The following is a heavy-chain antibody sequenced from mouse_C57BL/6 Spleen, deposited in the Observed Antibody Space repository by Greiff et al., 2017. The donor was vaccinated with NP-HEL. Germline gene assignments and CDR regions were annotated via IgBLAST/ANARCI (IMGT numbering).Heavy chain of an antibody. V-gene: IGHV1-72*01. D-gene: IGHD2-4*01. CDR3: ASIYYDYDGCAY. CDR2: IDPNSGGT. J-gene: IGHJ3*01. Sequence: QVQLQQPGAELVKPGASVKLSCKASGYTFTSYWMHWVKQRPGRGLEWIGRIDPNSGGTKYNEKFKSKATLTVDKPSSTAYMQLSSLTSEDSAVYYCASIYYDYDGCAYWGQGTLVTVSA. CDR1: GYTFTSYW.